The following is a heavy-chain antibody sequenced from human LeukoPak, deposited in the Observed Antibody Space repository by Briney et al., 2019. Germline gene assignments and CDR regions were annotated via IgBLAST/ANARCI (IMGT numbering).Heavy chain of an antibody. V-gene: IGHV3-23*01. CDR2: ISGSGGST. Sequence: GGSLRLSCAASGFTFSSYAMSWVRQAPGKGLEWVSAISGSGGSTYYADSVKGRFTISRDNSENTLYLQMNSLRAEDTAVYYCVKDLDLTYYYGSGSSDYWGQGTLVTVSS. D-gene: IGHD3-10*01. CDR1: GFTFSSYA. J-gene: IGHJ4*02. CDR3: VKDLDLTYYYGSGSSDY.